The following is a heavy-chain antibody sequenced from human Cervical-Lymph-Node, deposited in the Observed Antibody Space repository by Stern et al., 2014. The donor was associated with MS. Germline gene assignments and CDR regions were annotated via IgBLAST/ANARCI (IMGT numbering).Heavy chain of an antibody. CDR2: ISYDGSNK. D-gene: IGHD3-3*01. CDR3: ARDLLTYYDFRSGQNPFDY. V-gene: IGHV3-30-3*01. J-gene: IGHJ4*02. CDR1: GFTFSSYA. Sequence: QVQLVESGGGVVQPGRSLRLSCAASGFTFSSYAMHWVRQAPGKGLEWVAVISYDGSNKYYADSVKGRFTISRDNSKNTLYLQMNSLRAEDTAVYYCARDLLTYYDFRSGQNPFDYWGQGTLVTVSS.